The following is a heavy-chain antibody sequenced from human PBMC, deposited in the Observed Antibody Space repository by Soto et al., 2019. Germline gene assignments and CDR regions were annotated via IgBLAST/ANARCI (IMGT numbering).Heavy chain of an antibody. D-gene: IGHD5-18*01. CDR3: ARVSGHNTGYYSVYFMDV. J-gene: IGHJ6*02. Sequence: PSETRSLTCNFSGGSISSGDYYWTWIRQSPGKGLEWIGYIYYTGSTFYSPTLKSRVTISLDTSENHFSLDMNSVTAADTAVYFCARVSGHNTGYYSVYFMDVWGQGTTVTVA. CDR2: IYYTGST. V-gene: IGHV4-30-4*01. CDR1: GGSISSGDYY.